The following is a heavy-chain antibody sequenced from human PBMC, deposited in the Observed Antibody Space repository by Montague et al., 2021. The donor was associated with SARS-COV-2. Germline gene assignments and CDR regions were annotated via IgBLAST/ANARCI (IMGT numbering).Heavy chain of an antibody. CDR1: GFSLSTSGMC. CDR3: ARTLHDILTGYYSFDY. CDR2: IDWDDDK. Sequence: PALVKPTQTLTLTCTFSGFSLSTSGMCVSWVRQPPGKALEWLALIDWDDDKYYSTSLKTRLTISKDTSKNQVVLTMTNMDPVNTATYYCARTLHDILTGYYSFDYWGQRTLVTVSS. J-gene: IGHJ4*02. V-gene: IGHV2-70*20. D-gene: IGHD3-9*01.